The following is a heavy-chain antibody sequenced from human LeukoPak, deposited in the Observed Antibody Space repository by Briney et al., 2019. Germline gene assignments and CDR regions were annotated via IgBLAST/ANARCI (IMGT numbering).Heavy chain of an antibody. CDR3: ARGIRDERFLEWLLWFDP. J-gene: IGHJ5*02. Sequence: SETLSLTCAVSGGSISSGGYSWSWIRQPPGKGLEWIGYIYHSGSTYYNPSLKSRVTISVDRSKNQFSLKLSSVTAADTAVYYCARGIRDERFLEWLLWFDPWGQGTLVTVSS. CDR2: IYHSGST. V-gene: IGHV4-30-2*01. CDR1: GGSISSGGYS. D-gene: IGHD3-3*01.